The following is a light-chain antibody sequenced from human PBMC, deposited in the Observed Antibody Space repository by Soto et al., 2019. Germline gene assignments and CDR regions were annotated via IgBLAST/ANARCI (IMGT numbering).Light chain of an antibody. V-gene: IGLV2-14*01. Sequence: QSALTQPASVSGSPGQSITISCTGTSSDVGGYNYVSWYQQHPGKAPKLMIYYVSNRPSGVSNRFSGSKSGNTASLTISGLQAEDEDDYYCSSYTSSSTWVFGGGTKLTVL. CDR1: SSDVGGYNY. CDR3: SSYTSSSTWV. J-gene: IGLJ3*02. CDR2: YVS.